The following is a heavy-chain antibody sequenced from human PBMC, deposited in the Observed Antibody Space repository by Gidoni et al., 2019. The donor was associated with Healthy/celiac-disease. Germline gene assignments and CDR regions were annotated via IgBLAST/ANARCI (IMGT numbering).Heavy chain of an antibody. CDR1: GFTFSIYS. V-gene: IGHV3-21*01. CDR2: ISSSSSYI. D-gene: IGHD6-6*01. Sequence: EVQLVESGGGLVKPGGSLGVACAASGFTFSIYSMNWVRKAPGKGLEWVSSISSSSSYIYYADSVTGRFTICRDNVKNSLYLQMTSLRAEDTAVYYCAGGFEYSSSSGDYWGQGTLVTVSS. J-gene: IGHJ4*02. CDR3: AGGFEYSSSSGDY.